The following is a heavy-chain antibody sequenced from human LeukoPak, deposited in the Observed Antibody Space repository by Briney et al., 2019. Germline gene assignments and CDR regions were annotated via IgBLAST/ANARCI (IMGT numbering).Heavy chain of an antibody. V-gene: IGHV5-51*01. CDR2: IYPGDSDT. Sequence: GESLKISCEGSGYSFTSYWIGWVRQMPGKGREWMGSIYPGDSDTRYSPSFQGQVTISADKSISTAYLQWSSLKASDTAMYYCARQPPTGYSSGWSDYWGQGTLVTVSS. D-gene: IGHD6-19*01. J-gene: IGHJ4*02. CDR3: ARQPPTGYSSGWSDY. CDR1: GYSFTSYW.